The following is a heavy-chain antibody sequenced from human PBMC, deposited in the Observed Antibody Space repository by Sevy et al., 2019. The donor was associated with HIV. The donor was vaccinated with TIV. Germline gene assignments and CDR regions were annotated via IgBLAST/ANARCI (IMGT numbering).Heavy chain of an antibody. CDR3: ARHEGYDYRSRD. V-gene: IGHV3-7*01. D-gene: IGHD5-12*01. CDR2: IKQDGSEK. J-gene: IGHJ4*02. Sequence: GGSLRLSCAASGFTISRYWMSWVRQAPGKGLEWVANIKQDGSEKYYVDSVKGRFTISRDNAKNSLYLQMNSLRAEDTAVYYCARHEGYDYRSRDWGQGTLVTVSS. CDR1: GFTISRYW.